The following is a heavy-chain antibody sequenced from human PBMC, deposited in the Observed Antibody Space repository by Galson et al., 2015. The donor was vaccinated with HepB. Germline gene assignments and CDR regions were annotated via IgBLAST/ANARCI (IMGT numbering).Heavy chain of an antibody. CDR3: ARDPSSGFDFWSGAPRLYYYYYGMDV. CDR2: ISSSSSYI. V-gene: IGHV3-21*01. J-gene: IGHJ6*02. Sequence: SLRLSCAASGFTFSSYSMNWVRQAPGKGLEWVSSISSSSSYIYYADSVKGRFTISRDNAKNSLYLQMNSLRAEDTAVYYCARDPSSGFDFWSGAPRLYYYYYGMDVWGQGTTVTVSS. CDR1: GFTFSSYS. D-gene: IGHD3-3*01.